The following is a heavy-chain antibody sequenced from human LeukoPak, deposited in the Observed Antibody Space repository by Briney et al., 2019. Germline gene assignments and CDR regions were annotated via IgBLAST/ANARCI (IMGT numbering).Heavy chain of an antibody. V-gene: IGHV4-31*03. CDR3: AGELRGFGELDNWFDP. D-gene: IGHD3-10*01. Sequence: TLSLTCTVSGGSISSGGYYWSWIRQHPGKGLEWIGYIYYSGSTYYNPSLKSRVTISVDTSKNRFSLKLSSVTAADTAVYYCAGELRGFGELDNWFDPWGQGTLVTVSS. CDR2: IYYSGST. CDR1: GGSISSGGYY. J-gene: IGHJ5*02.